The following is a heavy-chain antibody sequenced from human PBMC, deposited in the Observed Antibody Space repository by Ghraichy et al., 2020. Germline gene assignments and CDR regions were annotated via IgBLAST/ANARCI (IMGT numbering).Heavy chain of an antibody. CDR2: ISSSGSTI. CDR3: AREKEGEPFDY. CDR1: GFTFSSYE. D-gene: IGHD1-26*01. Sequence: GVLRLSCAASGFTFSSYEMNWVRQAPGKGLEWVSYISSSGSTIYYADSVKGRFTISRDNAKNSLYLQMNSLRAEDTAVYYCAREKEGEPFDYWGQGTLVTVSS. V-gene: IGHV3-48*03. J-gene: IGHJ4*02.